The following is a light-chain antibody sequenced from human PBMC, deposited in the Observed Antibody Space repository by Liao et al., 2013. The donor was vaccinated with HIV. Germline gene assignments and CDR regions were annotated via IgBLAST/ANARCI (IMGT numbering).Light chain of an antibody. CDR3: QAWDSSTGGV. CDR1: KLGDKF. V-gene: IGLV3-1*01. J-gene: IGLJ1*01. CDR2: KDN. Sequence: SYELTQPPSVSVSPGQTASITCSGDKLGDKFACWYQQKPGQAPVLVIYKDNERPSGIPERFSGSSSGTTVTLTISGTQAMDEADYYCQAWDSSTGGVFGTGTKVTVL.